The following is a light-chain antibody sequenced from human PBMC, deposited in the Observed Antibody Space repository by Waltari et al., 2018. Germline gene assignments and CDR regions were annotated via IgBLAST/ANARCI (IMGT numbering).Light chain of an antibody. V-gene: IGKV3-20*01. J-gene: IGKJ1*01. CDR1: QSVSMA. CDR2: AAS. CDR3: QHYVNLPVT. Sequence: EIVLTQSPGTLSFSPGESATPSCRASQSVSMALAWYQQKPGQEPRLLSYAASTRATGVPDRFSGSGSGTDFSLTISRLDPEDFAVYYCQHYVNLPVTCGQGTKVEI.